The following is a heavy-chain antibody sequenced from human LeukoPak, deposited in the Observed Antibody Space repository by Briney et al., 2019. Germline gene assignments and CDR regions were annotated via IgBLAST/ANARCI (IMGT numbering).Heavy chain of an antibody. Sequence: ASVKVSCKASGYTFTSYGISWVRQAPGQGLEWMGWISAYNGNTNYAQELQGRVTMTTDTSTSTAYMELRSLGSDDTAVYYCASARAGYFDWLLNYWGQGTLVTVSS. J-gene: IGHJ4*02. CDR3: ASARAGYFDWLLNY. V-gene: IGHV1-18*01. CDR2: ISAYNGNT. CDR1: GYTFTSYG. D-gene: IGHD3-9*01.